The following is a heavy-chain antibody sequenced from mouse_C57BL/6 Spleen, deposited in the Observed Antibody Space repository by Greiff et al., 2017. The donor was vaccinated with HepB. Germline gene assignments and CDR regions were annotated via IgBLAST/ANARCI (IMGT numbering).Heavy chain of an antibody. CDR1: GYTFTDYN. J-gene: IGHJ3*01. V-gene: IGHV1-18*01. CDR2: INPNNGGT. Sequence: EVQLQQSGPELVKPGASVKIPCKASGYTFTDYNMDWVKQSHGKSLEWIGDINPNNGGTIYNQKFKGKATLTVDKSSSTAYMELRSLTSEDTAVYYCATLYGYDGAWCAYWGQGTLVTVSA. D-gene: IGHD2-2*01. CDR3: ATLYGYDGAWCAY.